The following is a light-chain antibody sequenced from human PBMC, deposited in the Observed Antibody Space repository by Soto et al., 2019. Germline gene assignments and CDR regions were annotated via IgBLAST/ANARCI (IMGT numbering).Light chain of an antibody. V-gene: IGLV2-14*01. Sequence: QSALTQPASVSGSPGQSIAISCTGTSSDVGGYNYVSWYQQPPGKAPKLIIYEVSDRPSGVSNRFSGSKSGNTASLTISGRQADDEADYYCSSYTSQSTVVFGGGTKLTVL. J-gene: IGLJ3*02. CDR3: SSYTSQSTVV. CDR2: EVS. CDR1: SSDVGGYNY.